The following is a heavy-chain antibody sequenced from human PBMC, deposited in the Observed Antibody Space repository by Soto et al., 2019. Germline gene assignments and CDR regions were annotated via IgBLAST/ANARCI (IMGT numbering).Heavy chain of an antibody. CDR1: GFTFSSYG. D-gene: IGHD2-8*01. CDR3: ARAPTWDPTNVYYYYGMDV. V-gene: IGHV3-33*01. CDR2: IWYDGSNK. Sequence: GGSLRLSCAASGFTFSSYGMHWVRQAPGKGLEWVAVIWYDGSNKYYADSVKGRFTISRDNSKNTLYLQMNSLRAEDTAVYYCARAPTWDPTNVYYYYGMDVWGQGTTVTVSS. J-gene: IGHJ6*02.